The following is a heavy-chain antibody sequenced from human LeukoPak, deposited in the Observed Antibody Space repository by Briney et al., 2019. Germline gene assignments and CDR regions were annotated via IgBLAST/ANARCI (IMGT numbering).Heavy chain of an antibody. CDR2: IYYSGST. J-gene: IGHJ6*03. CDR3: ARDRYSGSFPGYYYMDV. Sequence: TSETLSLTCTVSGGSISSYCWSWIRQPPGKGLEWIGYIYYSGSTNYNPSLKSRVTISVDTSKNQFSLKLSSVTAADTAVYYCARDRYSGSFPGYYYMDVWGKGTTVTVSS. CDR1: GGSISSYC. D-gene: IGHD1-26*01. V-gene: IGHV4-59*01.